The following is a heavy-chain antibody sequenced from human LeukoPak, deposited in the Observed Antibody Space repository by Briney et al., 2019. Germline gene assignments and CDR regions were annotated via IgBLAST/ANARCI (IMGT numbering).Heavy chain of an antibody. D-gene: IGHD4-17*01. CDR3: AKEGYGDYALDY. CDR2: ISYDGSNK. CDR1: GFTFSGYG. Sequence: GGSLRLSCAASGFTFSGYGMDWVRQGQGKGREWGAVISYDGSNKYYADSVKGRFTISRDNSKNTLYLQMNSLRADDTAVYYCAKEGYGDYALDYWGQGTLVTVSS. J-gene: IGHJ4*02. V-gene: IGHV3-30*18.